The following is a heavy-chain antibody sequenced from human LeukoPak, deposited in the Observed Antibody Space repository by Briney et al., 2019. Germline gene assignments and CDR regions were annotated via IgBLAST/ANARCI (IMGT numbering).Heavy chain of an antibody. V-gene: IGHV4-59*08. Sequence: PSETLSLTCTVSGGSISSYYWSWIRQPPGEGLEWIGYIYYSGSTKYNPSLKSRVTMTVDTSKNQFSLKLSSVTAADTAVYYCARHRGSGSPYFDYWGQGTLVTVSS. CDR3: ARHRGSGSPYFDY. CDR2: IYYSGST. D-gene: IGHD3-10*01. J-gene: IGHJ4*02. CDR1: GGSISSYY.